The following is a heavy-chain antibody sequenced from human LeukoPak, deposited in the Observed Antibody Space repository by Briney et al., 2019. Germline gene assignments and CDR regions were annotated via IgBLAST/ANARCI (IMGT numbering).Heavy chain of an antibody. CDR1: GFTFSSYS. Sequence: GGSLRLSCAASGFTFSSYSMNWVRQAPGKGLEWVSVIYSGGSTYDADSVKGRFTISRDNSKDTLYLQMNSLRAEDTAVYYCARGGSGTAMVFDYWGQGTLVTVSS. CDR2: IYSGGST. CDR3: ARGGSGTAMVFDY. J-gene: IGHJ4*02. V-gene: IGHV3-53*01. D-gene: IGHD5-18*01.